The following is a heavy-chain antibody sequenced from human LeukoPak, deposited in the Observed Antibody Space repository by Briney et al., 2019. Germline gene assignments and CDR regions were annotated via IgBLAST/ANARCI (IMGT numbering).Heavy chain of an antibody. CDR1: GGSISSGSYY. Sequence: TLSLTCTVSGGSISSGSYYWSWIRQPAGKGLEWIGRIYTSGSTNYNPSLKSRVTISVDTSKNQFSLKLSSVTAADTAVYYCARRRSYYYYMDVWGKGTTVTVSS. J-gene: IGHJ6*03. V-gene: IGHV4-61*02. CDR2: IYTSGST. CDR3: ARRRSYYYYMDV.